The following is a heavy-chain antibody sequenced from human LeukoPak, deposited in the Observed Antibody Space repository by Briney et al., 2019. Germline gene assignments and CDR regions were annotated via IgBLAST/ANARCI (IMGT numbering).Heavy chain of an antibody. J-gene: IGHJ5*02. V-gene: IGHV1-2*02. CDR3: ARGSRNYCDSGSCYNKGNWFDP. CDR1: GYSFTDYY. Sequence: ASVKVSRKTSGYSFTDYYMHWVRQAPGQGLEWMGWITPNSGGTKYEQKFQGRVTMTSDTSVSTVYIELSRLTSDDAAVYYCARGSRNYCDSGSCYNKGNWFDPWGQGTLVTVSS. D-gene: IGHD3-10*01. CDR2: ITPNSGGT.